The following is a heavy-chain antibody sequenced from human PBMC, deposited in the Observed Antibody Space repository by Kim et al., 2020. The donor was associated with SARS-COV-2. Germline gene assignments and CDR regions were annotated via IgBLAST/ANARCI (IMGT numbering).Heavy chain of an antibody. Sequence: GGSLRLSCAASGFTFTASNMNWVRQAPGKGLEWVAIISFSSTEKYYADSMKGRFTISRDNAKNSLYLQMNSLRGEDTAVYYCVRGSHGAVADSRWGQGTLVTVS. CDR1: GFTFTASN. V-gene: IGHV3-21*04. CDR2: ISFSSTEK. J-gene: IGHJ4*02. CDR3: VRGSHGAVADSR. D-gene: IGHD3-22*01.